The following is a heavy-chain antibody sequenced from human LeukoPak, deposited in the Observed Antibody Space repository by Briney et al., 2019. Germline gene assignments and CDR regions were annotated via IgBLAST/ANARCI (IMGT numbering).Heavy chain of an antibody. CDR2: ISGSGDNT. CDR3: ATVDRIVGGPDY. V-gene: IGHV3-23*01. J-gene: IGHJ4*02. CDR1: GFTFSSYA. Sequence: GGSLRLSCAASGFTFSSYAMDWVRQAPGKGLEWISSISGSGDNTYYADSVKGRFTISRDNSKNTLYLQMNSLRSEDTAVYYCATVDRIVGGPDYWGQGTLVTVSS. D-gene: IGHD1-26*01.